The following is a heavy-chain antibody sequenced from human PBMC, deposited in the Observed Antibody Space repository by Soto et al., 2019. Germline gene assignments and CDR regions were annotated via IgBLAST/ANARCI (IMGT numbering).Heavy chain of an antibody. CDR1: GGSMTSSNW. D-gene: IGHD1-26*01. CDR2: AHHSGRT. Sequence: SETLSLTCTVSGGSMTSSNWWNWVRQSPGKGLEWIAEAHHSGRTNYNPSLKSRVTISVDKSKNHFSLKLSSVTAADTAVYYCARSEATGLDYWGQGTLVT. CDR3: ARSEATGLDY. J-gene: IGHJ4*02. V-gene: IGHV4-4*02.